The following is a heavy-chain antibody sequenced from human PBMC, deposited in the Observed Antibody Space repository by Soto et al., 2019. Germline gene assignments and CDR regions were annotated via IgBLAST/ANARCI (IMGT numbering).Heavy chain of an antibody. CDR2: LSGSGATT. Sequence: PVGSLRLSCAASGFTFSDYAMSWVRQAPGKGLEWVSTLSGSGATTYYADSVKGRFTISRDNAKNTLFLHMNRLRVEDTALYYCAKESGLLPELFHHWGQGTLVTVSS. CDR1: GFTFSDYA. CDR3: AKESGLLPELFHH. J-gene: IGHJ1*01. D-gene: IGHD3-3*01. V-gene: IGHV3-23*01.